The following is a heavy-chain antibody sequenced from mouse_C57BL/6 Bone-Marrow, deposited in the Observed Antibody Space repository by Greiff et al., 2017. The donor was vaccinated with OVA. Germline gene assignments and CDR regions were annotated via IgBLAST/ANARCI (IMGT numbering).Heavy chain of an antibody. J-gene: IGHJ2*01. CDR1: GYTFTSYG. V-gene: IGHV1-81*01. CDR3: ARNSYYGNGFDY. CDR2: IYPRSGNT. Sequence: VHLVESGAELARPGASVKLSCKASGYTFTSYGISWVKQRTGQGLEWIGEIYPRSGNTYYNEKFKGKATLTADKSSSTAYMELRSLTSEDSAVYFCARNSYYGNGFDYWGQGTTLTVSS. D-gene: IGHD2-1*01.